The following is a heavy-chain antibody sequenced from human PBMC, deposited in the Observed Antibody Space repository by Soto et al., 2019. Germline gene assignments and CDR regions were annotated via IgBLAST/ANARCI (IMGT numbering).Heavy chain of an antibody. Sequence: EVQLVESGGGLVQPGGSLTLSCAASGFSFSNYWMHWVRQAPGKGLVWVSLTYSDGSSTNYADSVKGRFTMSRDDAKNTLYLQMYSLRPEDTAVYFCARSRFPYYFDYWGQGTLVTVSS. V-gene: IGHV3-74*01. CDR3: ARSRFPYYFDY. CDR1: GFSFSNYW. D-gene: IGHD2-21*01. CDR2: TYSDGSST. J-gene: IGHJ4*02.